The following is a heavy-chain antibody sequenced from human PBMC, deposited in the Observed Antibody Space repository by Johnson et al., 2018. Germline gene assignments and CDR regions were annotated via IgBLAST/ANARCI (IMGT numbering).Heavy chain of an antibody. V-gene: IGHV4-34*11. J-gene: IGHJ5*02. CDR3: ARGGSFWFDP. Sequence: QVQLQQWGAGLLKPSETLSLTCAVYGGSFSGYYWSWIRQPPGKGLEWIGYIYYSGSTNYNPSLKSRVTISVDTSKNQFSLKLSSVTAADKAVYYCARGGSFWFDPWGQGTLVTVSS. CDR1: GGSFSGYY. D-gene: IGHD1-26*01. CDR2: IYYSGST.